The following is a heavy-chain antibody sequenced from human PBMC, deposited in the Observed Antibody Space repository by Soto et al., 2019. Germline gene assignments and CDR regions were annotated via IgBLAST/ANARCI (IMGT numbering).Heavy chain of an antibody. CDR1: GFTLSSYA. V-gene: IGHV3-30-3*01. Sequence: QVQLVESGGGVVQPGRSLRLSCAASGFTLSSYAMHWVRQAPGKGLEWVAVISYDGSNKYYADSVKGRFTISRDNSKNTLYLQMNSLRAEDTAVYYCARDVRAGGGDVWGQGTTVTVSS. CDR2: ISYDGSNK. J-gene: IGHJ6*02. D-gene: IGHD2-15*01. CDR3: ARDVRAGGGDV.